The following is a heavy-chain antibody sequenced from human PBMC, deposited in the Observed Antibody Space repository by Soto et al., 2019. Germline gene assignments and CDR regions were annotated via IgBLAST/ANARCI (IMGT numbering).Heavy chain of an antibody. CDR3: ARDVDTAMWEYYYYYGMDV. V-gene: IGHV3-21*01. CDR2: ISSSSYI. Sequence: PGGSLRLSCAASGFTFSSYSMNWVRQAPGKGLEWVSSISSSSYIYYADSVKGRFTISRDNAKNSLYLQMNSLRAEDTAVYYCARDVDTAMWEYYYYYGMDVWGQGTTVTGLL. J-gene: IGHJ6*02. D-gene: IGHD5-18*01. CDR1: GFTFSSYS.